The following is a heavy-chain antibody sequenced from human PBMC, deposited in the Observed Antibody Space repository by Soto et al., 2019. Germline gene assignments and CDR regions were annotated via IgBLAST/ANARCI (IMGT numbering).Heavy chain of an antibody. CDR1: GFTFSTYS. J-gene: IGHJ3*02. V-gene: IGHV3-48*02. Sequence: ESGGGLVQPGGSLRLSCAASGFTFSTYSMNWVRQAPGKGLEWVSYIVSSSSTKYYADSVKGRFTISRDNAKNSLYLQMNSLRDDDTAVYYCARGLREWLSSIDAFDIWGQGTMVTVSS. D-gene: IGHD3-3*01. CDR2: IVSSSSTK. CDR3: ARGLREWLSSIDAFDI.